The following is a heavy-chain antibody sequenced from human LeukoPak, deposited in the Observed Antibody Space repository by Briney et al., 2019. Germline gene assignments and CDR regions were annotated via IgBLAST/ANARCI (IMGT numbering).Heavy chain of an antibody. J-gene: IGHJ4*02. CDR1: GFTFSDYY. D-gene: IGHD2-2*01. CDR2: ISGRGANT. V-gene: IGHV3-23*01. CDR3: AKAVVIVPTATPFDY. Sequence: GGSLRLSCEVSGFTFSDYYMSWIRQAPGKGLEWVSAISGRGANTYYADSVKGRFTISRDNSKNTLYMQMNSLRAEDAAVYYCAKAVVIVPTATPFDYWGQGTLVTVSS.